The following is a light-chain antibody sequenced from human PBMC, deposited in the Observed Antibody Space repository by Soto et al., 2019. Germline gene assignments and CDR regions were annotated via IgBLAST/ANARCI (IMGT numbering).Light chain of an antibody. Sequence: DIVMTQSPDSLAVSLGERATINCKSSQSVLYSSNNQNYLAWYQQKPGQPPKLLIYWASTRESGVPDRFSASGSATDFALTISSLQAEDVAVYYCQQYYSTPYTFGQGTKLEIK. J-gene: IGKJ2*01. V-gene: IGKV4-1*01. CDR3: QQYYSTPYT. CDR2: WAS. CDR1: QSVLYSSNNQNY.